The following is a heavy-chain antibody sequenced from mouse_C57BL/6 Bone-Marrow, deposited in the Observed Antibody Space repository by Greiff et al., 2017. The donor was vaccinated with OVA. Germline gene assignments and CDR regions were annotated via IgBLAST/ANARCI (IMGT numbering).Heavy chain of an antibody. D-gene: IGHD2-4*01. J-gene: IGHJ3*01. CDR2: ISSGSSTI. CDR3: AREIYYDYDGPWFAY. CDR1: GFTFSDYG. V-gene: IGHV5-17*01. Sequence: EVQLKESGGGLVKPGGSLKLSCAASGFTFSDYGMHWVRQAPEKGLEWVAYISSGSSTIYYADTVKGRFTISRDNAKNTLFLQMTSLRSEDTAMYYCAREIYYDYDGPWFAYWGQGTLVTVSA.